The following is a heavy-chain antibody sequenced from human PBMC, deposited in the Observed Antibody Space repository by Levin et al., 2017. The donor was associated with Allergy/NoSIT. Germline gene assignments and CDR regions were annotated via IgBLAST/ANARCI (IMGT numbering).Heavy chain of an antibody. J-gene: IGHJ5*02. V-gene: IGHV4-59*08. CDR1: GGSISSFY. D-gene: IGHD3-16*01. Sequence: SETLSLTCTVTGGSISSFYWSWIRQPPGKNLEWIGYIYYSGSTYYNPSLKSRVTISVDTSKNQLSLRLRSVTAADTAVYYWASHHANYDYAWGPDACDTWGQGTLVTVSS. CDR2: IYYSGST. CDR3: ASHHANYDYAWGPDACDT.